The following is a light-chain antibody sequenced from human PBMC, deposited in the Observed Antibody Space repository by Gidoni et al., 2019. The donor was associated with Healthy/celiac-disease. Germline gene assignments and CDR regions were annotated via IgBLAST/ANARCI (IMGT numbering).Light chain of an antibody. CDR3: QQYNSYSPTWT. Sequence: GDRVTITCRASQSISSWLAWYQQKPGKAPKPLIYDASSLESGVPSRFSGSGSGTEFTLTISSLQPDDFATYYCQQYNSYSPTWTFGQGTKVEIK. V-gene: IGKV1-5*01. J-gene: IGKJ1*01. CDR2: DAS. CDR1: QSISSW.